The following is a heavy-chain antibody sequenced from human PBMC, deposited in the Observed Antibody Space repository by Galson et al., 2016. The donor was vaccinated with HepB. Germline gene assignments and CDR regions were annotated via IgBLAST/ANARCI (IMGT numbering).Heavy chain of an antibody. CDR3: ARLVHGGTFFDS. CDR1: GGSISSNIYL. Sequence: SETLSLTCTVSGGSISSNIYLWAWVRQPPGKGLEWIGTIYYRGTTYYNPSLESRLTMDVDTSKNQFSLKLSSVTAAVTSVYYCARLVHGGTFFDSWGQGTLVTVSS. CDR2: IYYRGTT. D-gene: IGHD1-14*01. V-gene: IGHV4-39*01. J-gene: IGHJ4*02.